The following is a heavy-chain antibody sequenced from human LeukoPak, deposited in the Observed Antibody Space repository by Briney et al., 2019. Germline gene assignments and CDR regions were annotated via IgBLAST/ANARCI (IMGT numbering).Heavy chain of an antibody. CDR1: GGSISSSSYY. CDR3: AGRAQTTGWSFDY. V-gene: IGHV4-39*07. J-gene: IGHJ4*02. Sequence: SETLSLTCTVSGGSISSSSYYWGWIRQPPGKGLEWIGSIYYSGSTYYNPSLKSRVTISVDTSKNQFSLKLSSVTAADTAVYYCAGRAQTTGWSFDYWGQGALVTVSS. CDR2: IYYSGST. D-gene: IGHD6-19*01.